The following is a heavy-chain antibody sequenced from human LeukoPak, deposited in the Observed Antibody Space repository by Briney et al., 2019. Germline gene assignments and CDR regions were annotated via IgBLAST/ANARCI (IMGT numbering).Heavy chain of an antibody. J-gene: IGHJ4*02. V-gene: IGHV4-61*01. CDR1: GGSVSSGSYY. CDR3: ARAGSDYGDYASDY. D-gene: IGHD4-17*01. CDR2: IYYSGST. Sequence: PSETLPLTCTVSGGSVSSGSYYWSWIRQPPGKGLEWIGYIYYSGSTNYNPSLKSRVTISVDTSKNQFSLKLSSVTAADTAVYYCARAGSDYGDYASDYWGQGTLVTVSS.